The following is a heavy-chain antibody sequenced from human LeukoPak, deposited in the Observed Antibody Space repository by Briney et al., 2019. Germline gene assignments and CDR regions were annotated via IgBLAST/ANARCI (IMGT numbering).Heavy chain of an antibody. D-gene: IGHD3-22*01. V-gene: IGHV3-74*03. Sequence: GGSLSLSCAASGFSFSTTWMHWVRQPPGQGLVWVARITSDGTSISYAESVKGRFTISRDNSKNTLYLQMNSLRAEDTAVYYCAKDRYYDSSGYPILGLFDYWGQGTLVTVSS. J-gene: IGHJ4*02. CDR2: ITSDGTSI. CDR1: GFSFSTTW. CDR3: AKDRYYDSSGYPILGLFDY.